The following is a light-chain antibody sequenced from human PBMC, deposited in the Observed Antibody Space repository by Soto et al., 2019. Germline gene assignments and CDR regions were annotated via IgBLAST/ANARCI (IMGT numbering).Light chain of an antibody. CDR3: QQYNVWPLT. J-gene: IGKJ4*01. CDR1: QSVNSN. Sequence: EIVMTQSPVTLSVSPGDRATLSCRASQSVNSNLAWYQHKPGQTPKLIIYVASTRDTGIPARFSGSGSGTEFTLTISSLQSEDFAVYYCQQYNVWPLTFGGANKVEFK. CDR2: VAS. V-gene: IGKV3-15*01.